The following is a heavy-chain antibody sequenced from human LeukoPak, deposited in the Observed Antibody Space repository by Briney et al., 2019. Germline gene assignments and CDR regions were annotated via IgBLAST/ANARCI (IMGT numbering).Heavy chain of an antibody. CDR2: IKQDGSEK. CDR3: ARDYDGSSGYYSGDAFDI. Sequence: PGGSLRLSCAASGFTFSNYWMSWVRQAPGKGLEWVANIKQDGSEKNYVDSVKGRFTISRDNAKNSLYLQMNSLRAEDTAVYYCARDYDGSSGYYSGDAFDIWGQGTMVTVSS. J-gene: IGHJ3*02. CDR1: GFTFSNYW. D-gene: IGHD3-22*01. V-gene: IGHV3-7*01.